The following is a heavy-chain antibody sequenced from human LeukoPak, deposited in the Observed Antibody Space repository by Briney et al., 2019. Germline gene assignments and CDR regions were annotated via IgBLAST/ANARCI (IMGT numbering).Heavy chain of an antibody. V-gene: IGHV3-7*01. CDR1: GFTFSSYW. CDR2: IKEDGVEK. D-gene: IGHD2-8*02. J-gene: IGHJ6*04. CDR3: ARLVEMDV. Sequence: GGSLRLSCAVSGFTFSSYWMSWVRQAPGKGLEWVANIKEDGVEKYYVDSVKGRFTISRDNTKNSLFLQMNSLRAEDMAVYYCARLVEMDVWGKGTTVTVSS.